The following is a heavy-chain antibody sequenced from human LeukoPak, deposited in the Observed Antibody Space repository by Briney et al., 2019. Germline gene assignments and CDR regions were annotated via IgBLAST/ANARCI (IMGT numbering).Heavy chain of an antibody. CDR2: VHYIGTT. Sequence: SSETLSLTCIVSGGSTSGYYWSWVRQPPGKGLEWIGYVHYIGTTKYNPSLKSRVTISVDTSKNQFSLKLNSVTAADTAVYYCAKTLDDGYNPAWGQGALVTVSS. CDR3: AKTLDDGYNPA. J-gene: IGHJ5*02. D-gene: IGHD5-24*01. CDR1: GGSTSGYY. V-gene: IGHV4-59*01.